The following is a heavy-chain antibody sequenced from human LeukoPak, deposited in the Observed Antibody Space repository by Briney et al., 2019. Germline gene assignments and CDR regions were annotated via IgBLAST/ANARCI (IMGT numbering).Heavy chain of an antibody. D-gene: IGHD1-1*01. CDR3: ARGTTGTTGYYYGMDV. CDR1: GGSFSGYY. V-gene: IGHV4-34*01. CDR2: INHSGST. J-gene: IGHJ6*04. Sequence: SETLSLTCAVYGGSFSGYYWSWIRQPPGKGLEWIGEINHSGSTNYNPSLKSRVTISVDTSKNQFSLKLSSVTAADTAVYYCARGTTGTTGYYYGMDVWGKGTTVTVSS.